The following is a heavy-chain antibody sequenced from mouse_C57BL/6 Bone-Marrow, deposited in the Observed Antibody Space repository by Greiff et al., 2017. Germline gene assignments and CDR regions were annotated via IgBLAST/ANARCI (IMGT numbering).Heavy chain of an antibody. V-gene: IGHV5-4*01. CDR3: ARDAGIYYGNYVYWYFDV. Sequence: EVKLQESGGGLVKPGGSLKLSCAASGFTFSSYAMSWVRQTPEKRLEWVATISDGGSYTYYPDNVKGRFTISRDNAKNNLYLQMSHLKSEDTAMYYCARDAGIYYGNYVYWYFDVWGTGTTVTVSA. CDR1: GFTFSSYA. J-gene: IGHJ1*03. CDR2: ISDGGSYT. D-gene: IGHD2-1*01.